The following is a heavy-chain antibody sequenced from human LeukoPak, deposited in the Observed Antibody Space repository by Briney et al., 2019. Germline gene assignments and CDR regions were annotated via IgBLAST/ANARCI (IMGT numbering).Heavy chain of an antibody. CDR1: GGSINNYY. J-gene: IGHJ4*02. V-gene: IGHV4-59*01. Sequence: SETLSLTCTVSGGSINNYYWSWIRQPPGKGLEWLGDIYYSGTTNYNPSIKSPVTISIDTSKNQFSLKLSSVTAADTAVYYCARGGTRDGGHYSDYWGQGTLVPVSS. D-gene: IGHD2-21*02. CDR3: ARGGTRDGGHYSDY. CDR2: IYYSGTT.